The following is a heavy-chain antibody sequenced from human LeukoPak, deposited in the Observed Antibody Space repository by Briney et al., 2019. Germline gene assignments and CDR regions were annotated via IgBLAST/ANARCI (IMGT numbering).Heavy chain of an antibody. V-gene: IGHV3-23*01. CDR3: TKTAPAAIYWFNP. CDR1: GFTFSSYA. CDR2: ISGSGGST. J-gene: IGHJ5*02. Sequence: SGGSPRLSCAASGFTFSSYAMTWVRQAPEKGLEWVSAISGSGGSTYYADSVKGRFTISRDNSKNTLYLQMNSLRAEDTAVYYCTKTAPAAIYWFNPWGQGTLVTVSS. D-gene: IGHD2-2*02.